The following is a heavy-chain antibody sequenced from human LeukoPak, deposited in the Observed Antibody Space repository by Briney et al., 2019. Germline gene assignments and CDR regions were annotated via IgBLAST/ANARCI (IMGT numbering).Heavy chain of an antibody. CDR1: GGSISSSSYY. J-gene: IGHJ6*02. Sequence: SETLSLTCTVSGGSISSSSYYWGWIRQPPGKGLEWIGSIYYSGSTYYNPSLKSRVTISVDTSKNQFSLKLSSVTAADPAVYYCARLRCSSTSCYFSYYYYGMDVWGQGTTVPVSS. D-gene: IGHD2-2*01. V-gene: IGHV4-39*01. CDR3: ARLRCSSTSCYFSYYYYGMDV. CDR2: IYYSGST.